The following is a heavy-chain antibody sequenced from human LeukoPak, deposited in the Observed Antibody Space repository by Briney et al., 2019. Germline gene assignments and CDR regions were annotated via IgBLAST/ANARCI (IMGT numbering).Heavy chain of an antibody. CDR2: ISSGGRT. Sequence: SETLSLTCAVYGGSFSGYYWTWIRQSPVKGLEWIGEISSGGRTNDNPSLKSRVSISVDTSKSQFSLNLSSVTAADTAVYYCARDYQGGYGDKTVDYWGQGTLVTVSS. CDR3: ARDYQGGYGDKTVDY. J-gene: IGHJ4*02. V-gene: IGHV4-34*01. CDR1: GGSFSGYY. D-gene: IGHD5-18*01.